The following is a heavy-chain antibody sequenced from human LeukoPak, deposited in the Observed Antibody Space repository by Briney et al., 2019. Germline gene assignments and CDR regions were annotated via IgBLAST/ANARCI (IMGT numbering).Heavy chain of an antibody. D-gene: IGHD3-22*01. V-gene: IGHV6-1*01. CDR1: GDSVSNNIAT. CDR2: TYYRSRWGN. Sequence: SQTLSLTCAISGDSVSNNIATWNWVRQSPSRGLEWLGRTYYRSRWGNDYAISMKSRITIKPDTSRNRFSLQLNSVTPEDTAVYYCVRDSDDYYWALDFWGQGTPVTVSS. J-gene: IGHJ4*02. CDR3: VRDSDDYYWALDF.